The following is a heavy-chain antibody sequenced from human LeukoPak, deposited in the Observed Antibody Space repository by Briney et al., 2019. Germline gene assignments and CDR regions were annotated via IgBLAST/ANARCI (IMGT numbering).Heavy chain of an antibody. CDR1: GFTFSSYA. J-gene: IGHJ6*02. CDR2: VSYDGSIK. D-gene: IGHD2-15*01. V-gene: IGHV3-30*18. CDR3: AKGRAASRFYIYYALDV. Sequence: PGGSLRLSCAASGFTFSSYAMSWVRQAPGKGLEWVALVSYDGSIKYYADSVKGRFTISRDNSENILSLQMDSLRPEDTAVYYCAKGRAASRFYIYYALDVWGQGTTVTVSS.